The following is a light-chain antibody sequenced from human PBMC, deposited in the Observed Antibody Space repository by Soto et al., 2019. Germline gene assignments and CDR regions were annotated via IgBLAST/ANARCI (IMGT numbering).Light chain of an antibody. V-gene: IGLV2-14*01. J-gene: IGLJ3*02. CDR3: SSYTNSDTWV. CDR2: EVI. Sequence: QSALTQPASVSGSPGQSITISCTGSSSDVGGYSYVSWYQQYPGKAPKLMIYEVINRPSGVSNRFSGSKSGNTASLTISGRQADDEADYYCSSYTNSDTWVFGGGTKLTVL. CDR1: SSDVGGYSY.